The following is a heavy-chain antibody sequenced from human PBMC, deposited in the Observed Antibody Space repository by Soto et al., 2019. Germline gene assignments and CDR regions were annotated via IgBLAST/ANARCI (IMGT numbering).Heavy chain of an antibody. CDR1: GYTFSNHG. CDR3: ARDRDYYDCGGY. D-gene: IGHD3-22*01. V-gene: IGHV1-18*01. CDR2: ISTSNGNT. Sequence: QVQLVQSGADVKKPGASVVVSCKTSGYTFSNHGVSWVRRAPGQGLEWMGWISTSNGNTNYAQKLQGRVTMTTDKSTSTAYMELRSLRSDDTAVYFCARDRDYYDCGGYWGQGTLVTVSS. J-gene: IGHJ4*02.